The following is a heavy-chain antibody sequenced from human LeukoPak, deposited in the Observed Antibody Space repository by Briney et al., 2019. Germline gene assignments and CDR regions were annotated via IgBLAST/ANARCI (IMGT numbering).Heavy chain of an antibody. Sequence: PGGSLRLSCAASGFTFSSYGMSWVRQAPGKGLEWVSVISGSGGSTYYADSVKGRFTISRDNSKNTLYLQMNSLRAEDTAVYYCAKSFGPVIAAAGSGADWGQGTLVTVSS. CDR2: ISGSGGST. J-gene: IGHJ4*02. D-gene: IGHD6-13*01. V-gene: IGHV3-23*01. CDR3: AKSFGPVIAAAGSGAD. CDR1: GFTFSSYG.